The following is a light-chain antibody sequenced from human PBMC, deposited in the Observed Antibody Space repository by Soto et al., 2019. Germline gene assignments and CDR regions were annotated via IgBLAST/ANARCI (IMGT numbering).Light chain of an antibody. CDR2: DNH. J-gene: IGLJ2*01. CDR3: GTWDSNLNNGVV. CDR1: SSTIGNNY. V-gene: IGLV1-51*01. Sequence: QSVLTQPPSVSAAPGQRVTIFCSGSSSTIGNNYVSWYQQLPGTAPILLIYDNHHRPSGIPDRFSGSKSGTSATLVITGLQPGDEAEYYCGTWDSNLNNGVVFGGGTKLTVL.